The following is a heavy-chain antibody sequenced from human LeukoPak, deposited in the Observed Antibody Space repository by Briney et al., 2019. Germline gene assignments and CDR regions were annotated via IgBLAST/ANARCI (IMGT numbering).Heavy chain of an antibody. CDR1: GGSIRSSYYY. D-gene: IGHD3-22*01. V-gene: IGHV4-39*01. CDR2: IYHSETT. J-gene: IGHJ5*02. Sequence: SETLSLTCTVSGGSIRSSYYYWGWIRQPPGKGLEWIGSIYHSETTYYNPSLKSRVIISVDTSKNQFSLKLNSVTAADTAVYYCGRPNPDSSGYYGSFDHWGQGILVTVSS. CDR3: GRPNPDSSGYYGSFDH.